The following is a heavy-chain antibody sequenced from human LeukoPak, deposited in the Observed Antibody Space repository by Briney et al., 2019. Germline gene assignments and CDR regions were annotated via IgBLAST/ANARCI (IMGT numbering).Heavy chain of an antibody. Sequence: GGSLRLSCSASGFTFSSYAMHWVRQAPGKGLEYVSAISSNGGSTYYADSVKGRFTISRDNSKNTLYLQMNSLRAEDTAVYYCARKYYDSSAFDAFDIWGQGTMVTVSS. D-gene: IGHD3-22*01. CDR3: ARKYYDSSAFDAFDI. CDR1: GFTFSSYA. J-gene: IGHJ3*02. V-gene: IGHV3-64*04. CDR2: ISSNGGST.